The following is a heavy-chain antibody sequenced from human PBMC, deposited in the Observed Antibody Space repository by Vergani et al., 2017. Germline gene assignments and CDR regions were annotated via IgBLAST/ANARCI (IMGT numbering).Heavy chain of an antibody. Sequence: QVQLVQSGAEVKKPGSSVKVSCKASGGTFSSYAISWVRQAPGQGLEWMGWMNPNSGNTGYAQKFQGRVTMTRNTSISTAYMELSSLRSEDTAVYYCAVRVDFWSGYTYWGQGTLVTVSS. J-gene: IGHJ4*02. CDR3: AVRVDFWSGYTY. V-gene: IGHV1-8*02. D-gene: IGHD3-3*01. CDR1: GGTFSSYA. CDR2: MNPNSGNT.